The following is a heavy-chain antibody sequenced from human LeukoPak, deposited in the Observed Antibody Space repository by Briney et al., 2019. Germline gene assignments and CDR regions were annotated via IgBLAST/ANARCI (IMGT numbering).Heavy chain of an antibody. J-gene: IGHJ3*02. CDR3: AAPSPFYDYSAFDI. CDR1: GGSFSGYY. CDR2: INHSGST. V-gene: IGHV4-34*01. Sequence: SETLSLTCTVSGGSFSGYYWSWIRQPPGKGLEWIGEINHSGSTNYNPSLKSRVTISVDTSKNQFSLKLSSVTAADTAVYYCAAPSPFYDYSAFDIWGQGTMVTVSS. D-gene: IGHD3-16*01.